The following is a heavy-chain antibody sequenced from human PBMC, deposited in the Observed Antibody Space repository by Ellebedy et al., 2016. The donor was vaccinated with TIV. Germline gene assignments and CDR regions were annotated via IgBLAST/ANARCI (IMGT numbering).Heavy chain of an antibody. D-gene: IGHD3-10*01. V-gene: IGHV3-23*01. CDR3: AKNSGSSAYHVLDV. CDR1: GFTFSSYW. J-gene: IGHJ6*02. CDR2: ISGSGNNT. Sequence: GESLKISCVASGFTFSSYWMSWVRQAPGKGLEWVSVISGSGNNTYYGGSVKGRFTISRDTSKNTLYLQMNSLRADDTAIYYCAKNSGSSAYHVLDVWGQGTTVTVSS.